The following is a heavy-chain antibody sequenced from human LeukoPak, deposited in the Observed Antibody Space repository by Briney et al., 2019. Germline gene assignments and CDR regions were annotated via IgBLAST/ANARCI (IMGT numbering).Heavy chain of an antibody. Sequence: ASVKVSCKASGYTFTGYYMHWVRQAPGQGLEWMGRINPNSGGTNYAQKFQGRVTMTRDTSISTAYMELSRLRSDDTAVYYCARARCNFWSGYYGCYFDYWGQGTLVTVSS. J-gene: IGHJ4*02. D-gene: IGHD3-3*01. V-gene: IGHV1-2*06. CDR1: GYTFTGYY. CDR3: ARARCNFWSGYYGCYFDY. CDR2: INPNSGGT.